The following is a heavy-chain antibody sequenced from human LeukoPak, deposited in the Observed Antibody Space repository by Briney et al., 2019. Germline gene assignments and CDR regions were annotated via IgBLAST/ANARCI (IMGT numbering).Heavy chain of an antibody. CDR1: GYTFTNYG. Sequence: ASVKVSCKASGYTFTNYGISWVRQAPGQGREWMGWISAYNGNTNYAQKLQGRVTMTTDTSTSTAYMELRSLRSDDTAVYYCARDRGMTRYFDYWGQGTLVTVSS. V-gene: IGHV1-18*01. CDR2: ISAYNGNT. D-gene: IGHD3-10*01. J-gene: IGHJ4*02. CDR3: ARDRGMTRYFDY.